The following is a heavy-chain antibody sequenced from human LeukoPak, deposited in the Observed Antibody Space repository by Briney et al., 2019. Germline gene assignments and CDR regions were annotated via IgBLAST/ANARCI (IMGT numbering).Heavy chain of an antibody. D-gene: IGHD3-22*01. CDR2: ISSSSSTI. Sequence: GGSLRLSCAASGFTFSSYSMNWVRQAPGKGLEWVSYISSSSSTIYYADSVKGRFTISRDNAKNSLYLQMNSLRAEDTAVYYCARDSPDYYYDSSGYPTSYYFDYWGQGALVTVSS. CDR3: ARDSPDYYYDSSGYPTSYYFDY. V-gene: IGHV3-48*01. CDR1: GFTFSSYS. J-gene: IGHJ4*02.